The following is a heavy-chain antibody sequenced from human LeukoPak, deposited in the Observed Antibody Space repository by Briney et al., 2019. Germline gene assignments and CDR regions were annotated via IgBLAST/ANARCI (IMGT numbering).Heavy chain of an antibody. Sequence: GRSLRLSCAASGFTFSSYWMSWVRQAPGKGLEWVANIKQDGSEKYYVDSVKGRFTISRDNAKNSLYLQMNSLRAEDTAVYYCAREDHIVGATFDYWGQGTLVTVSS. D-gene: IGHD1-26*01. CDR2: IKQDGSEK. CDR3: AREDHIVGATFDY. V-gene: IGHV3-7*01. CDR1: GFTFSSYW. J-gene: IGHJ4*02.